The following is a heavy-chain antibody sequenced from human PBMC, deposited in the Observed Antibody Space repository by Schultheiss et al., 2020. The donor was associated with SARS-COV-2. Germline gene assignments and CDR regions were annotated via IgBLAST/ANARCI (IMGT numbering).Heavy chain of an antibody. Sequence: GGSLRLSCAASGFTFSSYSMSWVRQAQGKGLEWVSLLYSGGSTYYADSVKGRFTISRDNSKNTLYLQMNSLRAEDTAVYYCARVTASGYSSSWPDYWGQGTLVTVSS. D-gene: IGHD6-13*01. CDR2: LYSGGST. J-gene: IGHJ4*02. CDR3: ARVTASGYSSSWPDY. V-gene: IGHV3-66*02. CDR1: GFTFSSYS.